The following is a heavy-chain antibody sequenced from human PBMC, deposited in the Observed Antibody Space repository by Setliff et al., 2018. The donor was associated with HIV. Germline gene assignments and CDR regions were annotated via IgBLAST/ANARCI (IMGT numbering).Heavy chain of an antibody. CDR3: VTAGPGSTYEFDY. Sequence: ASVKVSCKASGLTFSDYYMHWVEQSPGKGLEWMGRVDPEDGKTVYADNFQGRVTITADTSIDTAYMEVRSLTSEDTAVYYCVTAGPGSTYEFDYWGQGTRVTVSA. D-gene: IGHD3-3*01. CDR2: VDPEDGKT. CDR1: GLTFSDYY. V-gene: IGHV1-69-2*01. J-gene: IGHJ4*02.